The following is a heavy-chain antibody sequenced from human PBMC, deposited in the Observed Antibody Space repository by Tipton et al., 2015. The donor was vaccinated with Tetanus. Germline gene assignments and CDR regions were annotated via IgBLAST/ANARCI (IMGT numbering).Heavy chain of an antibody. D-gene: IGHD5-12*01. J-gene: IGHJ6*02. Sequence: GSLRLSCAASGFTFSSYSMNWVRQAPGKGLEWVSYISSSSSTIYYADSVKGRVTISRDDSQSTTYLQMNSLKTEDTAVYYCTRPWTYSLYAMDVWGQGTTITVSS. CDR1: GFTFSSYS. CDR2: ISSSSSTI. V-gene: IGHV3-48*01. CDR3: TRPWTYSLYAMDV.